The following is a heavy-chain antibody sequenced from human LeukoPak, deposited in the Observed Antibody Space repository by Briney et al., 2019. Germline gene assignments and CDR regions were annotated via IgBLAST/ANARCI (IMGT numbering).Heavy chain of an antibody. CDR2: INPSSGGT. CDR1: GYTFTGYY. CDR3: ARDNTGYFDY. Sequence: ASVKVSCKASGYTFTGYYMHWVRQAPGQGLEWMGWINPSSGGTNYAQKFQGRVTITRNTSISTAYMELSSLRSEDTAVYYCARDNTGYFDYWGQGTLVTVSS. J-gene: IGHJ4*02. V-gene: IGHV1-2*02.